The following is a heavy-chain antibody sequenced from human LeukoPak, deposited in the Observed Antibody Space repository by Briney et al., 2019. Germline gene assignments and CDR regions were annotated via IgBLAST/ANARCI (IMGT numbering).Heavy chain of an antibody. CDR2: IWFGGSNQ. Sequence: PGGSLRLSCAASGFTFSSYGMHWVRQAPGKGLEWVAVIWFGGSNQYYADSVKGRFTISRDNSKNTLYLEMNSLRDEDTAVFYCAREERGYSYALLYWGQGTLVTVSS. D-gene: IGHD5-18*01. V-gene: IGHV3-33*01. CDR3: AREERGYSYALLY. CDR1: GFTFSSYG. J-gene: IGHJ4*02.